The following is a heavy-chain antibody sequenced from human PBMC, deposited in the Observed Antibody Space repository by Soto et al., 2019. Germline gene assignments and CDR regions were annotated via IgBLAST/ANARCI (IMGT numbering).Heavy chain of an antibody. J-gene: IGHJ1*01. CDR2: IYYSGST. D-gene: IGHD3-3*01. CDR3: AREFEDFWSRYYLFAY. CDR1: GGSISSGGYY. Sequence: NLALSCTVSGGSISSGGYYWSWIRQHPGKGLEWIGYIYYSGSTYYNPSLKSRVTISVDTSKNQFSLKLSSVTAADTAVYYCAREFEDFWSRYYLFAYWGQRSLVIVSS. V-gene: IGHV4-31*03.